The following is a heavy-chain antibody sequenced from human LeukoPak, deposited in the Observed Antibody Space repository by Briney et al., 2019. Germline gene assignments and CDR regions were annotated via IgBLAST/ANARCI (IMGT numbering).Heavy chain of an antibody. CDR1: GFTFSYYG. CDR2: ISYDGGIK. J-gene: IGHJ2*01. V-gene: IGHV3-30*18. CDR3: AKDRTVGASYWYFDL. D-gene: IGHD1-26*01. Sequence: GGCLRLSCAASGFTFSYYGMHWVRQAPGKGLEWVAVISYDGGIKYYADSVKGRFTISRDNSKNTLFLHMNTLRAEDTAIYYCAKDRTVGASYWYFDLWGRGTLVTVSS.